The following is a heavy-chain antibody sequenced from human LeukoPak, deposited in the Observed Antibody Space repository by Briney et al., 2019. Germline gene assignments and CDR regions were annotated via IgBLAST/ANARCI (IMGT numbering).Heavy chain of an antibody. CDR3: ARAGRADGDYHYFEY. D-gene: IGHD4-17*01. J-gene: IGHJ4*02. CDR1: GFTFSSYA. V-gene: IGHV3-23*01. CDR2: ISGSGGGT. Sequence: PGGSLRLSCAASGFTFSSYAMSWVRQAPGKGLEWVSGISGSGGGTYYADSVRGRLTISRDNSKNTLYLQMNSLRAEDTAVYYCARAGRADGDYHYFEYWGQGTLVTVSS.